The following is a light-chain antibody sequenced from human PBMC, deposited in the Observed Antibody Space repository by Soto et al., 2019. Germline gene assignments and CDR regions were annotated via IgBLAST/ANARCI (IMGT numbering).Light chain of an antibody. V-gene: IGLV1-51*01. CDR3: GSWDSSLSAYV. CDR2: DDD. CDR1: ISNIGGNS. Sequence: QSLLTQPPSVSAAPGQRFTISCSGSISNIGGNSVSWYQQLPGTAPKLLIYDDDKRPSGIPDRFSGSKSGTSATLGITGFQTGDEADHYCGSWDSSLSAYVFGTGTKVTVL. J-gene: IGLJ1*01.